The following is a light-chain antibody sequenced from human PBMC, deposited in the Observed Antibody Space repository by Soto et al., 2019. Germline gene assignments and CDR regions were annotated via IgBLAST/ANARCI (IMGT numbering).Light chain of an antibody. CDR1: QSVSSN. V-gene: IGKV3-15*01. CDR3: QQANSFPP. Sequence: EIEMTHSPATLSVAPGEEATRSFRASQSVSSNLAWYQQKPGQAPRLLIYDASTRATGIPARFSGSGSGTEFTLTISRLLSEDFATYYCQQANSFPPVGPVTKVDIK. J-gene: IGKJ3*01. CDR2: DAS.